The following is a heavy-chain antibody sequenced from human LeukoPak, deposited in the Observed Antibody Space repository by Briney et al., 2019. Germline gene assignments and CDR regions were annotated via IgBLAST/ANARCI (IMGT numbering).Heavy chain of an antibody. CDR3: ARHSFWDFGDYEQHFDY. V-gene: IGHV3-11*04. Sequence: GGTLRLSSAASGFTFCGYYMSRIRQAPGQGLEWVCYISSSSSTICYADSVKGRFTISRDNAKNSLYLQMNSLRAEDTAVYYCARHSFWDFGDYEQHFDYSGGGTPVSVSS. CDR2: ISSSSSTI. D-gene: IGHD4-17*01. J-gene: IGHJ4*02. CDR1: GFTFCGYY.